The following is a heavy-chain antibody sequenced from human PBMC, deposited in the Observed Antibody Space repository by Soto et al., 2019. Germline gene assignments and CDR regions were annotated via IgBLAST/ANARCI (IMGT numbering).Heavy chain of an antibody. CDR1: GYTFTSYG. D-gene: IGHD6-13*01. Sequence: QVQLVQSGAEVKKPGASVKVSCKASGYTFTSYGISWVRQAPGQGLEWLGWISAYNGNTNYAQKIQGRVTMTTDTSTSTPYIELRSLRSDDTAVYACARDTAAAEIFDYWGQGTLVTVSS. CDR2: ISAYNGNT. CDR3: ARDTAAAEIFDY. V-gene: IGHV1-18*01. J-gene: IGHJ4*02.